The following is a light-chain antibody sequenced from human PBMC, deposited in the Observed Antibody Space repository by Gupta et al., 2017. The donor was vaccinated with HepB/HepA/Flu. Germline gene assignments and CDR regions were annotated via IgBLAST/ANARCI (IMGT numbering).Light chain of an antibody. V-gene: IGKV4-1*01. Sequence: DIVMTQSPDSLAVSLGERATINCKSSQSVLYSSNNKNYLVWYQQKPGQPPKLLIYWASTRESGVPDRFSGSGSGTDFTLTISIRQAEDVAIYYCQQYVSTPLTFGGGTKVEIK. CDR3: QQYVSTPLT. CDR1: QSVLYSSNNKNY. J-gene: IGKJ4*01. CDR2: WAS.